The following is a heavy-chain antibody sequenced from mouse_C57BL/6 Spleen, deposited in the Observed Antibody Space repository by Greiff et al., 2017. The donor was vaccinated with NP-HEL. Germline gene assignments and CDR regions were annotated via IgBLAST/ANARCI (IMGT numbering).Heavy chain of an antibody. Sequence: VQLQQSGPELVKPGASVKISCKASGYTFTDYYMNWVKQSHGKSLEWIGDINPNNGGTSYNQKFKGKATLTVDKSSSTAYMELRSLTSEDSAVYYCARSYSNYVRYFDVWGTGTTVTVSS. CDR2: INPNNGGT. V-gene: IGHV1-26*01. CDR3: ARSYSNYVRYFDV. J-gene: IGHJ1*03. D-gene: IGHD2-5*01. CDR1: GYTFTDYY.